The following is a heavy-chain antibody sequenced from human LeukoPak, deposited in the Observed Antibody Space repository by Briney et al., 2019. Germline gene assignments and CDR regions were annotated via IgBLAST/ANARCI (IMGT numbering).Heavy chain of an antibody. CDR1: GGPISSYY. D-gene: IGHD6-19*01. Sequence: NPSETLSLTCTVSGGPISSYYWSWIRQPAGKGLEWIGRIYTSGSTNYNPSLKSRVTISIDTSKNQFSLKLSSVTAADTAKYYCARDTSGWYGYFDLWGRGTLVSVSS. V-gene: IGHV4-4*07. CDR2: IYTSGST. CDR3: ARDTSGWYGYFDL. J-gene: IGHJ2*01.